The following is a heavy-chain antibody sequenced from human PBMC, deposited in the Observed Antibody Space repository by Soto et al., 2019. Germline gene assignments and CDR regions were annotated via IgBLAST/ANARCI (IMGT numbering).Heavy chain of an antibody. CDR2: IYYSGST. CDR3: ARVIDYDFWSGYYYGMDV. J-gene: IGHJ6*02. Sequence: SETLSLTCTVSGGSISSYYWSWIRQPPGKGLEWIGYIYYSGSTNYNPSLKSRVTISVDTSKNQFSLKLSSVTAADTAVYYCARVIDYDFWSGYYYGMDVCGQGTTVTVSS. CDR1: GGSISSYY. V-gene: IGHV4-59*01. D-gene: IGHD3-3*01.